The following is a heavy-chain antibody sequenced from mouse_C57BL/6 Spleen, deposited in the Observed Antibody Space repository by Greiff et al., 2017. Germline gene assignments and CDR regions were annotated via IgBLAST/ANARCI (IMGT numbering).Heavy chain of an antibody. V-gene: IGHV2-6*01. CDR1: GFSLTSYG. J-gene: IGHJ3*01. CDR2: IWGVGST. CDR3: ASEGHYYGSGGFAY. D-gene: IGHD1-1*01. Sequence: VQLQESGPGLVAPSQSLSITCTVSGFSLTSYGVDWVRQSPGKGLAWLGVIWGVGSTNYNSALKSRLSISKDNSKSQVFLKMNSLQTDDTAMYYCASEGHYYGSGGFAYWGQGTLVTVSA.